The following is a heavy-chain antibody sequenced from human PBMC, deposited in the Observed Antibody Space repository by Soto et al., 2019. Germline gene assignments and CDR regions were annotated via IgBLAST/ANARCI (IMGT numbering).Heavy chain of an antibody. CDR1: GGSFSGYY. J-gene: IGHJ3*02. V-gene: IGHV4-34*01. D-gene: IGHD2-15*01. Sequence: QVQLQQWGAGLLKSSETLSLTCAVYGGSFSGYYWSWIRQPPGKGLEWIGEINHSGSTNYNPSLKSRVTISVDTSKNQFSLKLSSVTAADTAVYYCARELLGVVVVAATKVWAVDAFDIWGLGTMVTVSS. CDR3: ARELLGVVVVAATKVWAVDAFDI. CDR2: INHSGST.